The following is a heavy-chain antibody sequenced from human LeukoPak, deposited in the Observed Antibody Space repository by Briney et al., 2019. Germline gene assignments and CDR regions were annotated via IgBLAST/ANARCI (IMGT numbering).Heavy chain of an antibody. J-gene: IGHJ4*02. Sequence: ASVKVSCKASGYTFTSYGISWVRQAPGQGLEWMGWISAYNGNTNYAQKLQGRVTMTTDTSTSTAYMELRSLRSDDTAVYYCARGTHIVVVTAPHDYWGQGTLVTVSS. CDR3: ARGTHIVVVTAPHDY. D-gene: IGHD2-21*02. CDR2: ISAYNGNT. CDR1: GYTFTSYG. V-gene: IGHV1-18*01.